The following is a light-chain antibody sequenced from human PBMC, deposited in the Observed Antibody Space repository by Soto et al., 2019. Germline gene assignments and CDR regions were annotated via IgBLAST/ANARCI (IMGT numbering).Light chain of an antibody. CDR2: SAS. Sequence: EIVMTQSPATLSVSPGERATLSGRASQSVSSNLAWYQQKPGQAPRLLIYSASSRATGIPDRFSGSGSGTEFTLTISRLEPEDFAVYYCQQYGSSSWTFGQGTKVDIK. V-gene: IGKV3-20*01. CDR3: QQYGSSSWT. CDR1: QSVSSN. J-gene: IGKJ1*01.